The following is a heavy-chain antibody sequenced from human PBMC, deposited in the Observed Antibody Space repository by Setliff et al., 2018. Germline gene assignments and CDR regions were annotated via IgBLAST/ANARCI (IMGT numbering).Heavy chain of an antibody. D-gene: IGHD3-3*01. CDR2: IYHSGST. Sequence: SETLSLTCTASGGSISNSNYYWGWIRQPPGKGLEWIGSIYHSGSTYYNPSLKSRVTISVDTSKNQFSLKLSSVTAADTAVYYCARAPRNFGVVINYYYYYYGMDVWGQGTTVTVSS. CDR3: ARAPRNFGVVINYYYYYYGMDV. V-gene: IGHV4-39*07. J-gene: IGHJ6*02. CDR1: GGSISNSNYY.